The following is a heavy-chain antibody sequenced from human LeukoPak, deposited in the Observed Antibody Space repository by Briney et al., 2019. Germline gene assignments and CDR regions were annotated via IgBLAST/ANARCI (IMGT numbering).Heavy chain of an antibody. V-gene: IGHV4-34*01. CDR3: AXXRVGLGDLKD. D-gene: IGHD3-16*01. Sequence: PSETLSLTCAVYGGSFSGYYWSWIRQPPGKGLEWIGEINHSGSTNYNPSLKSRVTISVDTSKNQFSLKLSSVTAADTAVYYCAXXRVGLGDLKDWGQGTLVTVSS. CDR2: INHSGST. J-gene: IGHJ4*02. CDR1: GGSFSGYY.